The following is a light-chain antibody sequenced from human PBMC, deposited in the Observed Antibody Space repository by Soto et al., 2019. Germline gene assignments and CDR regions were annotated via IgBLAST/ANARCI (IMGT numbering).Light chain of an antibody. J-gene: IGLJ2*01. V-gene: IGLV2-14*01. CDR3: SSYRSSNTPVV. CDR1: SSDVGSHNT. CDR2: DVT. Sequence: QSVLTQPASVSGSPGQSITIPCTGTSSDVGSHNTVSWYQQHPGKAPKLMIYDVTNRPSGVSYRFSGSKSGNTASLTISGLQAEDEADYYCSSYRSSNTPVVFGGGTKLIVL.